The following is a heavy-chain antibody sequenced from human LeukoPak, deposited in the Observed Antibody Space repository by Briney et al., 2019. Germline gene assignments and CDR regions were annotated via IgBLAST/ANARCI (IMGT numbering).Heavy chain of an antibody. Sequence: ASVKVSCKASGYTFTGYYIHWVRQAPGQGLECMGWINPNSGGTNYAQKFQGRVTMTRDTSISTAYMELSRLRSDDTAVYYCARGGSGSYFSWLDPWGQGTLVIVSS. J-gene: IGHJ5*02. V-gene: IGHV1-2*02. CDR2: INPNSGGT. CDR1: GYTFTGYY. D-gene: IGHD3-10*01. CDR3: ARGGSGSYFSWLDP.